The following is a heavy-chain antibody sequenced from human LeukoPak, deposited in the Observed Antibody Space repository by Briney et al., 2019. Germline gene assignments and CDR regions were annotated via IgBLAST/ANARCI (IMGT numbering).Heavy chain of an antibody. V-gene: IGHV3-53*01. Sequence: GGSLTLSCAASGFTVSSNYMTWVRQAPAQGLEWVSVLYSGGSTYYTDSVKGRFTISRDNSKNTLYLQMNSLRAEDTAVYYCARAPRMVYFYYWGQGTLVTVSS. J-gene: IGHJ4*02. CDR3: ARAPRMVYFYY. CDR1: GFTVSSNY. CDR2: LYSGGST. D-gene: IGHD2-15*01.